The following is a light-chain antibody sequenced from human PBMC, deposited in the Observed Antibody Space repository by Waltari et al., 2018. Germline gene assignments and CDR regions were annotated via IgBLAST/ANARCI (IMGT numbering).Light chain of an antibody. CDR1: ELPRKY. Sequence: SYELTQPPSVSVSPGQKARIPCSGQELPRKYDYWFQQKSGKAPRLVIYEDTKRPSGIPERFSGSSSGTVATLTITGAQVDDDADYYCYSSDSTGLRVFGGGTTVVVL. CDR2: EDT. CDR3: YSSDSTGLRV. V-gene: IGLV3-10*01. J-gene: IGLJ1*01.